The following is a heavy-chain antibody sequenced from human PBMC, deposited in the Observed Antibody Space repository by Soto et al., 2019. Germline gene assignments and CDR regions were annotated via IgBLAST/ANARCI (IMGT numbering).Heavy chain of an antibody. CDR3: STPITPHAWWEGGMGI. Sequence: SVINSLRCTVAGGKSIGRGGCWGWISKPPGKGLEWIGSIYYSGSTYYNPSLKSRVTISVDTSKNQFSLKLSSVTAADTAVYFCSTPITPHAWWEGGMGIGGQATSVT. CDR1: GGKSIGRGGC. V-gene: IGHV4-39*01. D-gene: IGHD2-8*02. CDR2: IYYSGST. J-gene: IGHJ6*02.